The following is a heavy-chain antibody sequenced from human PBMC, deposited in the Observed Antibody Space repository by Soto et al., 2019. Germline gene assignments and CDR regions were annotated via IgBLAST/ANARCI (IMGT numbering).Heavy chain of an antibody. J-gene: IGHJ4*02. V-gene: IGHV4-39*01. CDR1: GDTISTGGYS. D-gene: IGHD3-10*01. Sequence: SETLSLTCAVSGDTISTGGYSWGWIRQPPGKGLEWIGSIYYSGSTYYNPSLKSRVTISVDTSKNQFSLKLSSVTAADTAVYYCARRGSGSYSDYWGQGTLVTVSS. CDR3: ARRGSGSYSDY. CDR2: IYYSGST.